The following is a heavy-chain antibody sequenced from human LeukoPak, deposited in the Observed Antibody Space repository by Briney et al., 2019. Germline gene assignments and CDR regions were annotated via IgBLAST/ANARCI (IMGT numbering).Heavy chain of an antibody. CDR2: INRDGSQK. CDR3: VKDNGFGEEAGVRHSDY. D-gene: IGHD3-10*01. CDR1: GFSLSAYW. Sequence: GGSLRLSCAASGFSLSAYWMTWVRQAPGKGLEWVANINRDGSQKNHVDSVKGRFTIYRDNARKSLYLQMNSLRLEDTALYYCVKDNGFGEEAGVRHSDYWGKGTLVIVYS. V-gene: IGHV3-7*03. J-gene: IGHJ4*02.